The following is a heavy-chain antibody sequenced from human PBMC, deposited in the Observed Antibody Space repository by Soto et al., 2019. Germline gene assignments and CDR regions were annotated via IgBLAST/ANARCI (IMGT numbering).Heavy chain of an antibody. Sequence: PGGSLRLSCAASGFTFSSYAMSWVRQAPGKGLEWVSAISGSGGSTYYADSVKGRFTISRDNSKNTLYLQMNSLRAEDTAVYYSATGFIVVVPAAQKHDYWGQGTLVTVSS. CDR2: ISGSGGST. CDR3: ATGFIVVVPAAQKHDY. D-gene: IGHD2-2*01. CDR1: GFTFSSYA. V-gene: IGHV3-23*01. J-gene: IGHJ4*02.